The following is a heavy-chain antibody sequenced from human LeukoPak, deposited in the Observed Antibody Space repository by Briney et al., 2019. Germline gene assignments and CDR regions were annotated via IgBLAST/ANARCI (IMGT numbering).Heavy chain of an antibody. CDR3: ARTTSSSWSTSFDY. CDR2: IYHSGST. Sequence: SETLSLTCSVSGGSISSSNWWSWVRQPPGKGLEWIGEIYHSGSTNYNPSLKSQVTISVDTSKNQFSLKLSSVTAADTAVYYCARTTSSSWSTSFDYWGQGTLVTVSS. J-gene: IGHJ4*02. CDR1: GGSISSSNW. D-gene: IGHD6-13*01. V-gene: IGHV4-4*02.